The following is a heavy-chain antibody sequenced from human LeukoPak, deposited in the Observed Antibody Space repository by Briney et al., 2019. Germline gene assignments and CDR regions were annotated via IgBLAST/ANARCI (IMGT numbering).Heavy chain of an antibody. J-gene: IGHJ4*02. Sequence: SETLSLTCSVSDGSISIYYWSWIRQPPGRGLEWIGYVYYSGSTNYNPSLGSRVTISVDASNNQFSLKLNSVTAADTAVYYCARGGYYFDYWGQGTLVTVSS. CDR1: DGSISIYY. V-gene: IGHV4-59*01. CDR3: ARGGYYFDY. CDR2: VYYSGST.